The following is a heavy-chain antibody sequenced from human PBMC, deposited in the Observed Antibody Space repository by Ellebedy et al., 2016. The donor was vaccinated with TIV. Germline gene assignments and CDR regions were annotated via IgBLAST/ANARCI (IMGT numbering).Heavy chain of an antibody. CDR2: IYYSGST. J-gene: IGHJ6*02. CDR3: ARIVAKGMDV. D-gene: IGHD5-12*01. Sequence: SETLSLTCTVSGGSISGFYWSWIRQPPGKGLEWIGYIYYSGSTNYNPSLKSRVTISVDTSKNQFSLKLSSVTAADTAVYYCARIVAKGMDVWGQGTTVTVSS. CDR1: GGSISGFY. V-gene: IGHV4-59*01.